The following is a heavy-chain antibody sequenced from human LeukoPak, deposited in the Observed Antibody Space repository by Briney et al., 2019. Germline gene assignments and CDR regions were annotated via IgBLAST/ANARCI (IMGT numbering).Heavy chain of an antibody. V-gene: IGHV4-4*07. CDR1: GGSISSYY. D-gene: IGHD3-10*01. CDR3: AREKLMVRDFDH. CDR2: IYTSGST. Sequence: SETLSLTCTVSGGSISSYYWSWIRQPAGKGLEWIGRIYTSGSTNYNPSLKSRVTMSVDTSKNQFSLKLSSVTAADTAVDYCAREKLMVRDFDHWGQGTLVTVSS. J-gene: IGHJ4*02.